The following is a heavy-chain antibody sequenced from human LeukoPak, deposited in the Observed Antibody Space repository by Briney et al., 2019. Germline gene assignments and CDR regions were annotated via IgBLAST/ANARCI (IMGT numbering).Heavy chain of an antibody. CDR2: VYHGGST. CDR3: ARRGYSGYEAYFDY. V-gene: IGHV4-4*02. D-gene: IGHD5-12*01. CDR1: GASISSSAR. Sequence: PSETLSLTCAVSGASISSSARWSWVRQFPGKGLEWIGEVYHGGSTNYNPSLKSRFTISLDNPNNHVSLRLSSVTAADTARYYCARRGYSGYEAYFDYWGQGTLVTVSS. J-gene: IGHJ4*02.